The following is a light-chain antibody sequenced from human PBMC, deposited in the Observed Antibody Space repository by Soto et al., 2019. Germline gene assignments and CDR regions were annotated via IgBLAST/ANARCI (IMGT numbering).Light chain of an antibody. CDR3: QQRSIWPPYT. V-gene: IGKV3-11*01. Sequence: EIVLTQSPATLSLSPGERATPSCRASQSVRTYLAWYQQKPGQAPRLLIYDASNRATGIPARFSGSGFGTDFTLTISSLEPEDFAVYYCQQRSIWPPYTFGQGTKVDIK. CDR1: QSVRTY. CDR2: DAS. J-gene: IGKJ2*01.